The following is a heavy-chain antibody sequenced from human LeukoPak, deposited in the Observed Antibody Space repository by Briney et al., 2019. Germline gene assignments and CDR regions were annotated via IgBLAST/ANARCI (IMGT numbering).Heavy chain of an antibody. CDR1: GFTFSSYS. CDR3: ARDQRRYCSSTSCYTGGY. CDR2: ISSSSSTI. Sequence: GGSLRLSCAASGFTFSSYSMNWVRQAPGKGLEWVSYISSSSSTIYYADSVKGRFTISRDNAKNSLYLQMNSLRAEDTAVYYCARDQRRYCSSTSCYTGGYWGQGTLVTVSS. D-gene: IGHD2-2*02. V-gene: IGHV3-48*01. J-gene: IGHJ4*02.